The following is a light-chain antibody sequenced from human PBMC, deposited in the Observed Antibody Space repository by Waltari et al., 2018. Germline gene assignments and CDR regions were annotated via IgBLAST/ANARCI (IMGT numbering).Light chain of an antibody. V-gene: IGKV3-20*01. CDR2: DAS. CDR3: QKYGSLPAT. CDR1: QSISRF. J-gene: IGKJ1*01. Sequence: EIMLTQSPGTLSLSPGERATLSCRASQSISRFLAWYQQKPGQAPRLLIYDASCRATGIPDRFSGSGSGTDFSLTISRLEPEDIAVYYCQKYGSLPATFGQGTKVEIK.